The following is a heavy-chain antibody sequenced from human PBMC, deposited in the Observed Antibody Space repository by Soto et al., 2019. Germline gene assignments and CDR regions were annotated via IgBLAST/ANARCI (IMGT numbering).Heavy chain of an antibody. V-gene: IGHV3-30*18. J-gene: IGHJ4*02. CDR3: AKDGYDFWSGYYSPFDC. D-gene: IGHD3-3*01. CDR1: GFTFSSYG. Sequence: QVQLVESGGGVVQPGRSLRLSCAASGFTFSSYGMHWVRQAPGKGLEWVAVISYDGSNKYYADSVKGRFTISRDNSKNTLYLQMNSLRAEDTAVYYCAKDGYDFWSGYYSPFDCWGQGTLVTVSS. CDR2: ISYDGSNK.